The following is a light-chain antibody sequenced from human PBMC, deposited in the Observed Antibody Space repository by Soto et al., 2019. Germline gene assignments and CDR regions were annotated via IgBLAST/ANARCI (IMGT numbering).Light chain of an antibody. CDR2: EGS. Sequence: QLVLTQPASVSGSPGQSITISCTGTSSDVGSYNLVSWYQQHPGKAPKLMIYEGSRRPSGVSNRFSGSKSDNTASLTISGLQAEDEADYYCCSYVRGNTLVFGGGTKVTVL. V-gene: IGLV2-23*01. CDR1: SSDVGSYNL. J-gene: IGLJ2*01. CDR3: CSYVRGNTLV.